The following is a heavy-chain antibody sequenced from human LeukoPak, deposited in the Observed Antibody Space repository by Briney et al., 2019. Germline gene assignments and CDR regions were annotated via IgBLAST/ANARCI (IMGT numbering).Heavy chain of an antibody. J-gene: IGHJ5*02. D-gene: IGHD3-10*01. CDR1: GFTFSSYA. V-gene: IGHV3-23*01. CDR3: AKDRGYYGSGSYLNWFDP. Sequence: GGSLRLSCAASGFTFSSYAMSWVRQAPGKGLEWVSAISGSGGSTYYADSVKGRFTISRDNSKNTLYLQMNSLRAEDTAVYYCAKDRGYYGSGSYLNWFDPWGQGTLVTVSS. CDR2: ISGSGGST.